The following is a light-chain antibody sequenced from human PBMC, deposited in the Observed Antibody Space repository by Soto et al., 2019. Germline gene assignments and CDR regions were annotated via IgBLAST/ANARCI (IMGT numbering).Light chain of an antibody. V-gene: IGKV3-11*01. J-gene: IGKJ3*01. Sequence: ENVLTQSPATLSLSPGERATLSCRASQSIGSYLAWYQQKPGQAPRLLIYDASNRATGIPARFSGSGSETDFTLTIDRLEPEDFAVYYCQQRNFWPLTFGPGTRVEIK. CDR1: QSIGSY. CDR3: QQRNFWPLT. CDR2: DAS.